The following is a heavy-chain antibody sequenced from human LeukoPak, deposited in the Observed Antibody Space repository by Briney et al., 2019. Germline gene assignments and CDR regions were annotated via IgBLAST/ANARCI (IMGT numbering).Heavy chain of an antibody. V-gene: IGHV4-38-2*02. CDR2: IYHRGST. CDR1: GNFLSSGHY. CDR3: ARWCGTVGLDY. Sequence: SDTQSLICTVWGNFLSSGHYWGWIGQRPGKGLEWIGSIYHRGSTFYNPSLKRRVSISVETSKNQFSLKLNSVTAADTAVYYCARWCGTVGLDYWGQGTLVTVSS. J-gene: IGHJ4*02. D-gene: IGHD1-14*01.